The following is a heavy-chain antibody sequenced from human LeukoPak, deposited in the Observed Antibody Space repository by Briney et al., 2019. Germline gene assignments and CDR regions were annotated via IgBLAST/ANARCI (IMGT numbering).Heavy chain of an antibody. D-gene: IGHD2-2*01. V-gene: IGHV3-23*01. CDR2: ISGSGGST. CDR3: AKDLKYQLLPY. CDR1: GFTFSSYA. J-gene: IGHJ4*02. Sequence: GGSLRLSCAASGFTFSSYAMSWVRQAPGKGLEWVSAISGSGGSTYYADSVKGRFTISRDNSKNTLYLQMNSLRAEDTAVYYYAKDLKYQLLPYWGQGTLVTVSS.